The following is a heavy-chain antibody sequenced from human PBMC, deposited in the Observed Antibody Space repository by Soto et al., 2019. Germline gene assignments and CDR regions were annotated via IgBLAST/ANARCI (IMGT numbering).Heavy chain of an antibody. CDR2: IYPGDSDT. D-gene: IGHD4-4*01. J-gene: IGHJ6*02. CDR1: GYSFTSYW. Sequence: EALKSSCKGSGYSFTSYWIGWVRQMAGKGLEWMGIIYPGDSDTRYSPSFQGQVTISADKSISTAYLQWSSLKASDTAMYYCARQVDGYSYAPNGTDVSCPAPKV. V-gene: IGHV5-51*01. CDR3: ARQVDGYSYAPNGTDV.